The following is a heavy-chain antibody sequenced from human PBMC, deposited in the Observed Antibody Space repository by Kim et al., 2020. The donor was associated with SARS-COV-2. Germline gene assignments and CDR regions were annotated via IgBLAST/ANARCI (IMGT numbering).Heavy chain of an antibody. CDR2: ISGYNYEA. D-gene: IGHD5-12*01. J-gene: IGHJ6*02. CDR1: GYSFSRFS. Sequence: ASVKVSCKASGYSFSRFSISWVRQAPGQGLEWVGWISGYNYEARYAEKFRGRVTMTTDTSTSTAYMELRSLRPDDTAVYYCARDPPTFVDIVAPVVVDLPYGMDVWGQGTTVTVPS. CDR3: ARDPPTFVDIVAPVVVDLPYGMDV. V-gene: IGHV1-18*01.